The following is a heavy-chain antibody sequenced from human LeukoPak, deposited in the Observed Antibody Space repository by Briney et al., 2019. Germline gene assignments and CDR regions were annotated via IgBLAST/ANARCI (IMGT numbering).Heavy chain of an antibody. CDR2: MNPNSGNT. J-gene: IGHJ4*02. CDR1: RYTFTRYD. D-gene: IGHD3-10*01. V-gene: IGHV1-8*01. Sequence: RASVKVSCKASRYTFTRYDIKGVRQAPGQGLEWMGWMNPNSGNTGYAQKFKGRVTMTRDNSITKAYMELSSMRSEDTAVYYCEREVTMVRGVTEFDYWGQGTLVTVSS. CDR3: EREVTMVRGVTEFDY.